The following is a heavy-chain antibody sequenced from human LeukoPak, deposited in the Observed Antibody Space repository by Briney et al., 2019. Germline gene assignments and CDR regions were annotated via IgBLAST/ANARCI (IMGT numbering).Heavy chain of an antibody. D-gene: IGHD6-6*01. Sequence: PGGSLRLSCAASGFSFKDYNMHWVRQAPGKGLEWVAVITYDGSNKYYTDSVKGRFTISRDNSKNTLYLQMNSLRAEDTAVYYCAKDYAGINIAAQGYYYMDVWGKGTTVTVSS. CDR2: ITYDGSNK. CDR1: GFSFKDYN. CDR3: AKDYAGINIAAQGYYYMDV. V-gene: IGHV3-30*18. J-gene: IGHJ6*03.